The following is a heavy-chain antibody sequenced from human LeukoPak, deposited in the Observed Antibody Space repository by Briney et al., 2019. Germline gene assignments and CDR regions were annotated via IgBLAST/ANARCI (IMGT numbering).Heavy chain of an antibody. CDR3: AKVDYNSGSFFDY. CDR1: GFTVSSNY. D-gene: IGHD3-10*01. J-gene: IGHJ4*02. CDR2: IYSGSST. V-gene: IGHV3-53*01. Sequence: GGSLRLSCAASGFTVSSNYMSWVRQAPGKGLEWVSVIYSGSSTYYADSVEGRFTISRDNSKNTVYLQINSLRAEDTAVYYCAKVDYNSGSFFDYWGQGTLVTVSS.